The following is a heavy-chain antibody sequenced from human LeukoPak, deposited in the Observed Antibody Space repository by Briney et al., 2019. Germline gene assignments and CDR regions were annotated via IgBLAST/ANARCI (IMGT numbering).Heavy chain of an antibody. Sequence: GASVKVSCKTSGYSFTGYYIHWVRQAPGQGLEWMGWINPNSGATKYAQKFQGRVTMTRDTSISTAYMELSRLRSDDTAVYYCARENPITMIVLTHPLDAFDIWGQGTMVTVSS. D-gene: IGHD3-22*01. CDR2: INPNSGAT. V-gene: IGHV1-2*02. J-gene: IGHJ3*02. CDR3: ARENPITMIVLTHPLDAFDI. CDR1: GYSFTGYY.